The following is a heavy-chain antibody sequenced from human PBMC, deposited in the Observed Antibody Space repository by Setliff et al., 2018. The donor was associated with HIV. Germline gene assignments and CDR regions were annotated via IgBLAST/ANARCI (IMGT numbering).Heavy chain of an antibody. CDR2: IYWNDDR. CDR1: GFSLSTSGVG. J-gene: IGHJ5*02. Sequence: SGPTLVNPTQTLTLTCTFSGFSLSTSGVGVGWIRQPPGKALEWLALIYWNDDRRYSPSLKSRLTITKDTSKNQVLLTMTNMDPVDTATYYCAPERGSSSSYNWFDPWGQGTLVTVSS. CDR3: APERGSSSSYNWFDP. V-gene: IGHV2-5*01. D-gene: IGHD6-6*01.